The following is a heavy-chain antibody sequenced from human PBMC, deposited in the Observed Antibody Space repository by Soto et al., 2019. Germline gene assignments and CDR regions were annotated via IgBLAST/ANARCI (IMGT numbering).Heavy chain of an antibody. CDR3: ARGPAYIDGWRTFDL. Sequence: PSETLSLTCTVSDDSFRGAEYYWSWIRQPLGKGPEWIGYTYYSGDTKYNPALRSRVTMSEDTSKNQFSLRLSSVTAADTAVYFCARGPAYIDGWRTFDLWGRGILVTVSS. CDR2: TYYSGDT. CDR1: DDSFRGAEYY. V-gene: IGHV4-61*08. J-gene: IGHJ4*02. D-gene: IGHD6-19*01.